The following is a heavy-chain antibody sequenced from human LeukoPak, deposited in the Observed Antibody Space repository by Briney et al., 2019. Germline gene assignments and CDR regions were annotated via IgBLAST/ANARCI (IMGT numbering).Heavy chain of an antibody. CDR1: GYSISSGYY. Sequence: SETLSLTCAVSGYSISSGYYWGWVRQPPGKGLEWIANIYHSGNTYYNPSLNNRVTISVDTSMNHFSLKLTSATAADTAVYYCTTLIAAPGSGAPFDYWGQGILVTVSS. D-gene: IGHD6-13*01. CDR3: TTLIAAPGSGAPFDY. V-gene: IGHV4-38-2*01. CDR2: IYHSGNT. J-gene: IGHJ4*02.